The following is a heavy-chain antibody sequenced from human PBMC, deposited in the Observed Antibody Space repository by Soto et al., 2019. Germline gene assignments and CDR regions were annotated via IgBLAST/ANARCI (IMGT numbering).Heavy chain of an antibody. CDR1: GDSITSNSYF. Sequence: SETLSLTCAVSGDSITSNSYFWAWIRQPPGKGLEWIGSIYYSGTTYYNPSLKSRVTISVDKSKNQFSLKLSSVTAADTAVYYCARALEYYDILTGSHPYYYYGMDVWGQGTTVTVSS. D-gene: IGHD3-9*01. CDR2: IYYSGTT. CDR3: ARALEYYDILTGSHPYYYYGMDV. V-gene: IGHV4-39*07. J-gene: IGHJ6*02.